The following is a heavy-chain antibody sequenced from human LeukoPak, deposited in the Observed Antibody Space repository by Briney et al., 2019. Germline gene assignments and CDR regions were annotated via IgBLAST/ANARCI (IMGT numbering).Heavy chain of an antibody. CDR1: GFTFSSYA. CDR2: ISGSGGST. D-gene: IGHD2-15*01. J-gene: IGHJ4*02. V-gene: IGHV3-23*01. CDR3: AKGFKAAPYYFDY. Sequence: PGGSLRPSCAASGFTFSSYAMSWVRQAPGKGLEWVSAISGSGGSTYYADSVKGRFTISRDNSKNTLYLQMNSLRAEDTAVYYCAKGFKAAPYYFDYWGQGTLVTVSS.